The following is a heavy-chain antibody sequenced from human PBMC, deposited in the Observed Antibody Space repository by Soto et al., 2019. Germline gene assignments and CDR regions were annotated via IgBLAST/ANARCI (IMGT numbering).Heavy chain of an antibody. CDR3: ARGKRKPMVRGVIDWFDP. J-gene: IGHJ5*02. D-gene: IGHD3-10*01. V-gene: IGHV4-59*01. CDR1: GGSISSYY. Sequence: KSSETLSLTCTVSGGSISSYYWSWIRQPPGKGLEWIGYIYYSGSTNYNPSLKSRVTISVDTSKNQFSLKLSSVTAADTAVYYCARGKRKPMVRGVIDWFDPWGQGTLVTVSS. CDR2: IYYSGST.